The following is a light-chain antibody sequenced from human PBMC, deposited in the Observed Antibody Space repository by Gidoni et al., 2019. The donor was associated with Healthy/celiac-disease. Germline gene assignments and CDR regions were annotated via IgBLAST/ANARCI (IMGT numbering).Light chain of an antibody. J-gene: IGKJ1*01. V-gene: IGKV2-28*01. CDR3: MQALQRWT. Sequence: DIVMTQSPLSLPVTPGEPASISCRSSQSLLHSNGYNYLDWYLQKPGQSPQLLIYLGSNRASGVPDRFSGSGSGTDFTLKISRVEVEDVGVYYGMQALQRWTFGQGTKVEIK. CDR1: QSLLHSNGYNY. CDR2: LGS.